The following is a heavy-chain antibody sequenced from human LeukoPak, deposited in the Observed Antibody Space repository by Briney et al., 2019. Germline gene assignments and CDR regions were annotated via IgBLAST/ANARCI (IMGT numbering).Heavy chain of an antibody. V-gene: IGHV4-59*01. CDR1: GGSISSYY. Sequence: PSETLSLTCTVSGGSISSYYWSWIRQPPGKGLEWIGYISYSGSTNYNPSLKSRVTISLDMSKNQFSLKLNSVTAADTAVYYCARGRHGQGPDYWGQGTLVTVSS. J-gene: IGHJ4*02. CDR2: ISYSGST. CDR3: ARGRHGQGPDY. D-gene: IGHD3/OR15-3a*01.